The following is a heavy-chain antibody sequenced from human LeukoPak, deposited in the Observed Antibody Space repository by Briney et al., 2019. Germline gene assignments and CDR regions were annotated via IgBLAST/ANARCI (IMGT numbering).Heavy chain of an antibody. D-gene: IGHD4-17*01. CDR3: ARRTVSHWYFDL. V-gene: IGHV4-39*01. CDR2: IYYSGST. CDR1: SGSISSSSYY. Sequence: SETLSLTCSVSSGSISSSSYYWGWIRQPPGKGLEWIGSIYYSGSTYYNPSLKSRVTISVDTSKNQFSLKLSSVTAADTAVYYCARRTVSHWYFDLWGRGTLVTVSS. J-gene: IGHJ2*01.